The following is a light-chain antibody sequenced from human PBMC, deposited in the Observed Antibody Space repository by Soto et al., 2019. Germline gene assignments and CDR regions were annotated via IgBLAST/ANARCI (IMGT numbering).Light chain of an antibody. CDR3: TSYTSSSTLEV. V-gene: IGLV2-14*01. Sequence: QSALTQPASVSGSPGQSITISCTGTSSDVGGYNYVSWYQQHPGKAPKLMIFDVSYRPSGVSDRVSGSKSGNTASLTISGLQAEDEADYYCTSYTSSSTLEVFGGGTKLTVL. J-gene: IGLJ2*01. CDR2: DVS. CDR1: SSDVGGYNY.